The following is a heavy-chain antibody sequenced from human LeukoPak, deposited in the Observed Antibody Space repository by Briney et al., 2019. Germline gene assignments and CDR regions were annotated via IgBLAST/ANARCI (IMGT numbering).Heavy chain of an antibody. Sequence: PGGSLRLSCAASGFIFSNYATSWVRQAPGKGLEWVSAIGGRDGGTYYADSVKGRFTVSRDDPKNTLYLQMNTLRVEDTAVYYCAKGGYYDIWGDYYDSDCWGHGTLVSFS. D-gene: IGHD3-3*01. V-gene: IGHV3-23*01. J-gene: IGHJ5*01. CDR1: GFIFSNYA. CDR2: IGGRDGGT. CDR3: AKGGYYDIWGDYYDSDC.